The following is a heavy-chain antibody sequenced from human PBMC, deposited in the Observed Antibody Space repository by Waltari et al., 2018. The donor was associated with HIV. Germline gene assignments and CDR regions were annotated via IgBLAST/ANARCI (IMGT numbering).Heavy chain of an antibody. CDR3: ARVDGTYYYDSSGYYPRWFDP. J-gene: IGHJ5*02. CDR1: GGSISSSNW. Sequence: QVQLQESGPGLVKPSGTLSLTCAVSGGSISSSNWWSWVRQPPGKGLEWIGEIYHSGSTDYNPSLNSRVTISVDKSKNQFSLKLSSVTAADTAVYYCARVDGTYYYDSSGYYPRWFDPWGQGTLVTVSS. D-gene: IGHD3-22*01. CDR2: IYHSGST. V-gene: IGHV4-4*02.